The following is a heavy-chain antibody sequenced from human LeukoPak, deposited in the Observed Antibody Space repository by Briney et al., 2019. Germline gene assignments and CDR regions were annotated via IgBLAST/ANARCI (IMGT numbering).Heavy chain of an antibody. CDR2: INEDGWTR. J-gene: IGHJ4*02. CDR3: AKVAGGYYFDY. Sequence: GGSLRLSCAASGFPFSNYWMHWVRQAPGKGLVWVSRINEDGWTRDYADSVKGRFAISRDNAKNTLYLQMNSLRAEDTAVYYCAKVAGGYYFDYWGQGTLVTVSS. D-gene: IGHD3-16*01. CDR1: GFPFSNYW. V-gene: IGHV3-74*01.